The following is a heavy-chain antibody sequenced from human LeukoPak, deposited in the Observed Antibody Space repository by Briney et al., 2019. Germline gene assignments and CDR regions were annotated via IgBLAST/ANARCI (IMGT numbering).Heavy chain of an antibody. CDR1: GYTVTSYY. CDR3: ARDRGGVGATFLGYGMDV. V-gene: IGHV1-46*01. D-gene: IGHD1-26*01. CDR2: VNPSGGST. J-gene: IGHJ6*02. Sequence: ASVKVSCKASGYTVTSYYLHWMRQAPGQGLEWMGIVNPSGGSTNYAQKFQGRVTLTRDTSTSTVYMVLSSLRSEDTAVYYCARDRGGVGATFLGYGMDVWGQGTTVTVSS.